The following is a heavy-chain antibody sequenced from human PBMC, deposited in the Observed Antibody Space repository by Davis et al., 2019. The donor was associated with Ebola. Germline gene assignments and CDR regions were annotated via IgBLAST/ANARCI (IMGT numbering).Heavy chain of an antibody. CDR1: GGSISSHY. J-gene: IGHJ4*02. CDR3: ASLRDSSGLDY. D-gene: IGHD3-22*01. V-gene: IGHV4-59*11. CDR2: IYYSGST. Sequence: SETLSLTCTVSGGSISSHYWSWIRQSPGKGLEWIGYIYYSGSTNYNPSLKSRVTISVDTSKNQFSLKLSSVTAADTAVYYCASLRDSSGLDYWGQGTLVTVSP.